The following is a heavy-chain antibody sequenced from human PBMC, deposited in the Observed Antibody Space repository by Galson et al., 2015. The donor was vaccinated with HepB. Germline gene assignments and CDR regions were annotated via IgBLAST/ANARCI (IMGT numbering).Heavy chain of an antibody. J-gene: IGHJ3*02. Sequence: SVKVSCKASGYTFTGYYMHWVRQAPVQGLEWMGWINPNSGGTNYAQKFQGRVTMTRDASISTAYMELSRLRSDDTAVYYCARAGLDYVASFDIWGQGTMVTVSS. CDR1: GYTFTGYY. V-gene: IGHV1-2*02. CDR2: INPNSGGT. D-gene: IGHD4/OR15-4a*01. CDR3: ARAGLDYVASFDI.